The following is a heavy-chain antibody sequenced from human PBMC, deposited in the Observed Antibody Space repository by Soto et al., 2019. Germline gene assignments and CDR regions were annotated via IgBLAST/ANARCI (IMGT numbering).Heavy chain of an antibody. V-gene: IGHV2-5*02. CDR1: GFSLSTSGVG. CDR3: ARITMIVVVIDP. J-gene: IGHJ5*02. Sequence: QITLKESGPPLVKPTQTLTLTCTFSGFSLSTSGVGVGWIRQPPGKALEWLALIYWDDDKRYSPSLKSRLTITKETSKKHVVIKMTNMDPVETATYYCARITMIVVVIDPWGQGTLVTVSS. CDR2: IYWDDDK. D-gene: IGHD3-22*01.